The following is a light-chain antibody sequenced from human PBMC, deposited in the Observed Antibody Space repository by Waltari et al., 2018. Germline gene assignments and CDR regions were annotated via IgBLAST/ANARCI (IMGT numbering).Light chain of an antibody. CDR2: DVS. J-gene: IGLJ3*02. CDR3: SSYTSTWV. CDR1: SSDFAVFTY. V-gene: IGLV2-14*01. Sequence: QSALTQSASVSGSPGQSITISCPGTSSDFAVFTYVSWYQQHPGKAPQLMIYDVSKRPSGVSNRFSGSKSGNTASLTISGLQAEDEADYYCSSYTSTWVFGGGTKLTVL.